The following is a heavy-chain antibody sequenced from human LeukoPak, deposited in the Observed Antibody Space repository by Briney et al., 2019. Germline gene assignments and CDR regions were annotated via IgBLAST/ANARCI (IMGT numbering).Heavy chain of an antibody. Sequence: ASVKVSCKASGYTCTSYDINWVRQATGQGLEWMGWMNPNSGITGYAQKFQGRVTMTRNTSISTAYMELSSLRSEDTALYYCARGGSGWPQAFDYWGQGTLVTVSS. V-gene: IGHV1-8*01. J-gene: IGHJ4*02. CDR3: ARGGSGWPQAFDY. D-gene: IGHD6-19*01. CDR2: MNPNSGIT. CDR1: GYTCTSYD.